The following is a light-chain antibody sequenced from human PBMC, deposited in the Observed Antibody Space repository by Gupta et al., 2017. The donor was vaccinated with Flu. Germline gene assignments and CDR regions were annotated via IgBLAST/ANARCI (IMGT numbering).Light chain of an antibody. CDR1: QDITTY. J-gene: IGKJ2*02. CDR3: QQYSGT. CDR2: HAS. Sequence: TQSPSSLSESGGDSGTSTCQESQDITTYLSGNQQKPGKALKLLIYHASTLGTGVTFKVSGSGYGTDFTCYLHHLQPEDSEKYYGQQYSGTFGQGTKLEIK. V-gene: IGKV1-33*01.